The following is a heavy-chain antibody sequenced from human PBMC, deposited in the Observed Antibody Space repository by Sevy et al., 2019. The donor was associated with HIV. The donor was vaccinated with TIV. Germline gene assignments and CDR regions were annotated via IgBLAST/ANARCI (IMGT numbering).Heavy chain of an antibody. CDR2: ISGNGGST. CDR3: AKDLLIVVGEGMDV. J-gene: IGHJ6*02. Sequence: GGSLRLSCAGSGFTFSSYAMNWVRQAPGKGLKWVSAISGNGGSTFYADSVKGRFSISRDNSKNTLYLQMNSLRAEDTAIYYCAKDLLIVVGEGMDVWGQRTTVTVSS. D-gene: IGHD2-2*01. V-gene: IGHV3-23*01. CDR1: GFTFSSYA.